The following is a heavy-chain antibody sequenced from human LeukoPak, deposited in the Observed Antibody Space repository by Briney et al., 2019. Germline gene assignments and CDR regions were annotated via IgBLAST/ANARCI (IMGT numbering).Heavy chain of an antibody. CDR2: IYSGGST. J-gene: IGHJ4*02. CDR1: GFTVSSNY. CDR3: ARDHYPHLPSSGYYFGY. Sequence: GGSLRLSCAASGFTVSSNYMSWVRQAPGKGLEWVSVIYSGGSTYYADSVKGRFTISRDNSKNTLYLQMNSLRAEDTAVYYCARDHYPHLPSSGYYFGYWGQGTLVTVSS. D-gene: IGHD3-22*01. V-gene: IGHV3-66*01.